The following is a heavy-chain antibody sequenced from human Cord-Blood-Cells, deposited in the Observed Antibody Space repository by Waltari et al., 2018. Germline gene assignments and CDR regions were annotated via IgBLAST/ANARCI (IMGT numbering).Heavy chain of an antibody. CDR2: TYYRSKWYN. J-gene: IGHJ4*02. CDR3: ARVVTEGYSYGSYFDY. D-gene: IGHD5-18*01. V-gene: IGHV6-1*01. CDR1: GDSVSSNSAA. Sequence: GPGLVKPSQTLSLTCAISGDSVSSNSAAWNWIRQSPSRGLEWLGRTYYRSKWYNDYAVSVKSRITINPDTSKNQFSLQLTSVTPEDTAVYYCARVVTEGYSYGSYFDYWGQGTLVTVSS.